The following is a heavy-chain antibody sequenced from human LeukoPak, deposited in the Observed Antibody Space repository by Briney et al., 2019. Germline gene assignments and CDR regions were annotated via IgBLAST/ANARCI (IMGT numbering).Heavy chain of an antibody. J-gene: IGHJ4*02. CDR1: GGSITTGTYY. Sequence: PSETLSLTCTVSGGSITTGTYYWSWIRQPAGKGLEWIGRIYTSGSTNYNPSLKSRVTISVDTSKNQFSLKLSSVTAADTAVYYCAREGAYCGGDCYFIDYWGQGTLVTVSS. CDR2: IYTSGST. V-gene: IGHV4-61*02. D-gene: IGHD2-21*02. CDR3: AREGAYCGGDCYFIDY.